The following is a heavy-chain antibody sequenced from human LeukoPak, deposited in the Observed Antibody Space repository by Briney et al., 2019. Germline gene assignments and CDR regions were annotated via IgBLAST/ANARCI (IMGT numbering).Heavy chain of an antibody. Sequence: PGGSLRLSCAASGFTFSSYWMSWVRQAPGKGLEWVANIKQDGSEKYYVDSVKGRFTISRDNARNSLYLQVNSLRAEDTAVYYCARAYSSTSWVLPSYFDYWGQGTLVTVSS. CDR2: IKQDGSEK. D-gene: IGHD6-6*01. CDR3: ARAYSSTSWVLPSYFDY. V-gene: IGHV3-7*04. J-gene: IGHJ4*02. CDR1: GFTFSSYW.